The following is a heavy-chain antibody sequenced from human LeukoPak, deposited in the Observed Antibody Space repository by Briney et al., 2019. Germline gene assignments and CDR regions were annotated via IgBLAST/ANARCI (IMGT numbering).Heavy chain of an antibody. Sequence: PSETLSLTCTVSGGSISSYYWSWIRQPPGKGLEWIGYIYYSGSTNYNPSLKSRVTISVDTSKNQFSLKLSSVTAADTAVYYCARHKRAGRYSSGWYHFDYWGQGTLVTVSS. D-gene: IGHD6-19*01. CDR3: ARHKRAGRYSSGWYHFDY. V-gene: IGHV4-59*08. CDR2: IYYSGST. CDR1: GGSISSYY. J-gene: IGHJ4*02.